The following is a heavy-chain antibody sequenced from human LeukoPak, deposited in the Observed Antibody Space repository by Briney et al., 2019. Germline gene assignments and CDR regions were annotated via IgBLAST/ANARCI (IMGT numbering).Heavy chain of an antibody. D-gene: IGHD5-18*01. Sequence: PSETLSLTCAVYGRSFSGYYWSWIRQPPGKGLEWIGEINHSGSTNYNPSLKSRVTISVDTSKNQFSLKLSSVTAADTAVYYCAREGGYSYGPYYYYYGMDVWGQGTTVTVSS. CDR1: GRSFSGYY. V-gene: IGHV4-34*01. CDR2: INHSGST. J-gene: IGHJ6*02. CDR3: AREGGYSYGPYYYYYGMDV.